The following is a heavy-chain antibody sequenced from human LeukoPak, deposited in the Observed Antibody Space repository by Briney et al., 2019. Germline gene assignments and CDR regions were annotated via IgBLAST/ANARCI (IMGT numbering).Heavy chain of an antibody. CDR2: IYFSGST. D-gene: IGHD2-15*01. J-gene: IGHJ4*02. CDR1: GASVSNDNFY. CDR3: ARLGWWDS. Sequence: SETLSLTCTVSGASVSNDNFYWGWIRQPPGRGLEGLGRIYFSGSTYYNPSLNSRVTISGDTSKNQFSLKLSSVTAADTAVYFCARLGWWDSWGQGTLVTVSS. V-gene: IGHV4-39*01.